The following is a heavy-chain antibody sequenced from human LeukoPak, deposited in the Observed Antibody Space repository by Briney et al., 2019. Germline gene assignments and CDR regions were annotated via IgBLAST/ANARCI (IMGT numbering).Heavy chain of an antibody. CDR1: GFTFSSYA. V-gene: IGHV3-30*01. CDR3: ARESGSGSYYIDY. D-gene: IGHD3-10*01. CDR2: ISYDGSNK. J-gene: IGHJ4*02. Sequence: GRSLRLSCAASGFTFSSYAMHRVRQAPGKGLEWVAVISYDGSNKYYADSVKGRFTISRDNSKNTLYLQMNSLRAEDTAVYYCARESGSGSYYIDYWGQGTLVTVSS.